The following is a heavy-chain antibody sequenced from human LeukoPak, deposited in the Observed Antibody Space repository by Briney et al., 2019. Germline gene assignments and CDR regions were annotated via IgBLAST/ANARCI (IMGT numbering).Heavy chain of an antibody. Sequence: GGSLRLSCAASGFTFSSYWMSWVRQAPGKGLEWVANIKKDGSEKYYVDSVKGRFTISRDNAKNSLYLQMNSLRAEDTALYYCARTDTGIFGMLIGAFDIWGQGTMVTVSS. V-gene: IGHV3-7*03. CDR1: GFTFSSYW. CDR2: IKKDGSEK. D-gene: IGHD3-3*01. CDR3: ARTDTGIFGMLIGAFDI. J-gene: IGHJ3*02.